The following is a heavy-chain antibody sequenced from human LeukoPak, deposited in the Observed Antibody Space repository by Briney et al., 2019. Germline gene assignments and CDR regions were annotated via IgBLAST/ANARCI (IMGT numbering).Heavy chain of an antibody. Sequence: SETLSLTCAVYGGSFSGYYWSWIRQPPGKGLKWIGEINHSGSTNYNPSLKSRVTISVDTSKNQFSLKLSSVTAADTAVYYCARRGYYYGSGSYYRPPHFDYWGQGTLVTVSS. V-gene: IGHV4-34*01. CDR2: INHSGST. D-gene: IGHD3-10*01. CDR3: ARRGYYYGSGSYYRPPHFDY. J-gene: IGHJ4*02. CDR1: GGSFSGYY.